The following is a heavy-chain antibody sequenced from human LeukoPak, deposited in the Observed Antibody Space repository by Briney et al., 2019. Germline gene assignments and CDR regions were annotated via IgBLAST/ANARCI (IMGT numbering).Heavy chain of an antibody. D-gene: IGHD3-22*01. CDR1: AFTFSSYA. V-gene: IGHV3-30*04. CDR2: ISYDGSNK. J-gene: IGHJ4*02. CDR3: AKDGRGSGYFPDY. Sequence: GGSLRLSRAASAFTFSSYAMHWVRQAPGKGLEWVAVISYDGSNKYYADSVKGRFTISRDNSKNTLYLQMNSLRPEDSAVHYCAKDGRGSGYFPDYWGQGTLVTVSS.